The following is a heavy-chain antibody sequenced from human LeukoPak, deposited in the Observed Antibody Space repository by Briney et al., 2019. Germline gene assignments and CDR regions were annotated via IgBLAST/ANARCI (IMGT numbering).Heavy chain of an antibody. J-gene: IGHJ4*02. V-gene: IGHV1-69*13. CDR3: ARDPSMIRGENTPYFDY. CDR1: GGTFSSYA. CDR2: IIPIFGTA. Sequence: GASVKVSCKASGGTFSSYAISWVRQAPGQGLEWMGGIIPIFGTADYAQKFQGRVTITADESTSTAYMELNSLRSEDTAVYYCARDPSMIRGENTPYFDYWGQGTLVTVSS. D-gene: IGHD3-10*01.